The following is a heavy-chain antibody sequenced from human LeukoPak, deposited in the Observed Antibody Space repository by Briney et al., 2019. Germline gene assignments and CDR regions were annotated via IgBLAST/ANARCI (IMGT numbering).Heavy chain of an antibody. CDR3: ARVAIFGVVISAFDI. D-gene: IGHD3-3*01. V-gene: IGHV4-61*01. J-gene: IGHJ3*02. CDR1: GYSISSGYY. CDR2: IYYSGST. Sequence: RSSETLSLTCTVSGYSISSGYYWGWIRQPPGKGLEWIGYIYYSGSTNYNPSLKSRVTISVDTSKNQFSLKLSSVTAADTAVYYCARVAIFGVVISAFDIWGQGTMVTVSS.